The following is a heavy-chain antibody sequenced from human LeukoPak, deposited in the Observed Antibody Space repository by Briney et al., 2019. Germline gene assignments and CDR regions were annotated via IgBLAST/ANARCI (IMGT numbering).Heavy chain of an antibody. CDR1: GGSIIPYY. D-gene: IGHD6-25*01. Sequence: PSETLSLTCSVSGGSIIPYYWSWFRQPPGKGLEWIGYIFHSGTTTYNPSLKSRVTISLDSSKNQFFLRLTSVTAADTAMYYCARAETLAATYFDFWGQGSLVTVSS. CDR3: ARAETLAATYFDF. J-gene: IGHJ4*02. CDR2: IFHSGTT. V-gene: IGHV4-59*01.